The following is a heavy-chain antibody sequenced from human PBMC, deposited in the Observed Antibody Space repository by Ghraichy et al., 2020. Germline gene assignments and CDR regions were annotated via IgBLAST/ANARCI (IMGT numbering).Heavy chain of an antibody. CDR3: ARDGVLVWQLPVAFDI. CDR1: GFTFSSYW. Sequence: GGSLRLSCAASGFTFSSYWMSWVRQAPGKGLEWVANIKQDGSEKYYVDSVKGRFTISRDNAKNSLYLQMNSLRAEDTAVYYCARDGVLVWQLPVAFDIWGQGTMVTVSS. V-gene: IGHV3-7*01. D-gene: IGHD2-15*01. CDR2: IKQDGSEK. J-gene: IGHJ3*02.